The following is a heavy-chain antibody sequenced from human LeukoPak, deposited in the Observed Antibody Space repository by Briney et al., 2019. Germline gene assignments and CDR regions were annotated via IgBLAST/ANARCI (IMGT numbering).Heavy chain of an antibody. D-gene: IGHD5-18*01. J-gene: IGHJ4*02. CDR3: ARGSGYEFDY. Sequence: PSETLSLTCTVSGGSISSSSYYWGWIRQPPGKGLEWIGSTYYSGSTYYNPSLKSRVTISVDTSKNQFSLKLSSVTAADTAVYYCARGSGYEFDYWGQGTLVTVSS. CDR2: TYYSGST. CDR1: GGSISSSSYY. V-gene: IGHV4-39*01.